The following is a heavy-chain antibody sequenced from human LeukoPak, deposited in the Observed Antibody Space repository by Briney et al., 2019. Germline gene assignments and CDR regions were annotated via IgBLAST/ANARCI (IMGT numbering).Heavy chain of an antibody. D-gene: IGHD2-8*01. V-gene: IGHV1-2*02. Sequence: SVKVSCKASGYTFTGYYMHWVRQAPGQGLEWMGWINPNSGGTNYAQKFQGRVTMTRDTSISTAYMELSRLRSDDTAVYYCARGDIVLMVYAPNEAHDYWGQGTLVTVSS. CDR2: INPNSGGT. CDR3: ARGDIVLMVYAPNEAHDY. J-gene: IGHJ4*02. CDR1: GYTFTGYY.